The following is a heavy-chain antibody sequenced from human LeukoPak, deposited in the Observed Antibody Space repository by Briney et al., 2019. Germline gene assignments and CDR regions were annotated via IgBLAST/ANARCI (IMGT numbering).Heavy chain of an antibody. V-gene: IGHV4-4*02. D-gene: IGHD3-16*02. J-gene: IGHJ6*03. CDR3: ARVMGASWFFYLDV. CDR2: IFHRGIP. Sequence: TSETLSLTCAVSDYSITNSWWSWVRQSPGMRLEWIGQIFHRGIPNCNPSLKSRVTMSIDKSNNQVSLKMNSVTAADTAVYYCARVMGASWFFYLDVWGKGTTVTVSS. CDR1: DYSITNSW.